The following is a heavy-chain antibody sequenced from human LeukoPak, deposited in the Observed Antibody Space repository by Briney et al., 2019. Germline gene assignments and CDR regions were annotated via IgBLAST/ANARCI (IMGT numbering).Heavy chain of an antibody. J-gene: IGHJ4*02. CDR1: GYTFTGYY. Sequence: GASVKVSCKASGYTFTGYYMHWVRQAPGQGLEWMGWISAYNGYTNYAQKLQGRVTMTTDTSTSTAYMELRSLRSDDTAVYYCARGLGYGSGSYYLNDYWGQGTLVTVSS. CDR3: ARGLGYGSGSYYLNDY. V-gene: IGHV1-18*04. D-gene: IGHD3-10*01. CDR2: ISAYNGYT.